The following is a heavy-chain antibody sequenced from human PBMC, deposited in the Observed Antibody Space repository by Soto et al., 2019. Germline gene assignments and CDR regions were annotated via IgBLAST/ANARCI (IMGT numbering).Heavy chain of an antibody. J-gene: IGHJ4*02. D-gene: IGHD3-22*01. Sequence: QVQLVQSGAEVKKPGSSVKVSCKASGGTFSSYAISWVRQAPGQGLEWMGGIIPIFGTANYAQKFQGRVTITADESTSSAYMELSSLSSEDTAVYYCAREGSYYYDCSGYRYYFDYWGQGTLVTVSS. CDR3: AREGSYYYDCSGYRYYFDY. CDR1: GGTFSSYA. V-gene: IGHV1-69*01. CDR2: IIPIFGTA.